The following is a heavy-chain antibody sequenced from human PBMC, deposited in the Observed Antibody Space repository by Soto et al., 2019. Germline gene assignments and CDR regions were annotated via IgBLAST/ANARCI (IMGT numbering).Heavy chain of an antibody. CDR3: ATRYCSGGSCYPLLDY. CDR2: IIPNFGTA. Sequence: QVQLVQSGADVKKPGSSVKVSCKASGGTFSSYAISWVRQAPGQGLAWMGGIIPNFGTANYAQKFQGRVTITADESTSTAYMELSSLRSEDTAVDYCATRYCSGGSCYPLLDYWGQGTLVTVSS. CDR1: GGTFSSYA. D-gene: IGHD2-15*01. V-gene: IGHV1-69*12. J-gene: IGHJ4*02.